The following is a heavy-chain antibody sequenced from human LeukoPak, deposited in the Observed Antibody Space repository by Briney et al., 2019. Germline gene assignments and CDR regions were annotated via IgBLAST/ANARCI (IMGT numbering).Heavy chain of an antibody. Sequence: ASVKVSCKASGYTFTSYGISWVRQAPGQGLEWMGWISAYNGNTNYAQKLQGRVTMTTDTSTSTAYMELRSLRSDDTAVYYCARDLSPWSSSWYYPYYYYGMDVWGQGTTVTVSS. CDR2: ISAYNGNT. D-gene: IGHD6-13*01. CDR3: ARDLSPWSSSWYYPYYYYGMDV. CDR1: GYTFTSYG. V-gene: IGHV1-18*01. J-gene: IGHJ6*02.